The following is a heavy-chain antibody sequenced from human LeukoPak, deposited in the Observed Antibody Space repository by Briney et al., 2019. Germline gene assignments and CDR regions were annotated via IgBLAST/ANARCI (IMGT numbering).Heavy chain of an antibody. CDR3: ARDPTYYYGSGPLNYYYMDV. V-gene: IGHV6-1*01. CDR1: GDCVSSNSAA. Sequence: SQTLSLTCAISGDCVSSNSAAWNWIRQSPSRGLEWLGRTYYRSKWYNDYAVSVKSRITINPDTSKNQFSLQLNSVTPEDTAVYYCARDPTYYYGSGPLNYYYMDVWGKGTTVTISS. D-gene: IGHD3-10*01. CDR2: TYYRSKWYN. J-gene: IGHJ6*03.